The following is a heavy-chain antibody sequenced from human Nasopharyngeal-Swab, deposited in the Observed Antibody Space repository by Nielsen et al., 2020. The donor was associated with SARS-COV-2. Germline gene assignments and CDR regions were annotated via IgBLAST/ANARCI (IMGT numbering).Heavy chain of an antibody. CDR3: AKDGPYYYDSSGYYRGVASFDY. V-gene: IGHV3-23*01. CDR2: ISGSGGST. D-gene: IGHD3-22*01. J-gene: IGHJ4*02. CDR1: GSTFSSYA. Sequence: GGSLRLSCAASGSTFSSYAMSWVRQAPGKGLEWVSAISGSGGSTYYADSVKGRFTISRDNSKNTLYLQMNSLRAEDTAVYYCAKDGPYYYDSSGYYRGVASFDYWGQGTLVTVSS.